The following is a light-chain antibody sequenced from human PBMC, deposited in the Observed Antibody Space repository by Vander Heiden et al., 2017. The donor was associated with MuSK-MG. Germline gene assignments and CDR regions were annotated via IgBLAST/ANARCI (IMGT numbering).Light chain of an antibody. CDR2: GAS. CDR3: QQYNNWPPRT. J-gene: IGKJ1*01. V-gene: IGKV3-15*01. Sequence: EIVMTQSPATLSVSPGERATLSCRASQSVSSNLAWYQQKPGQAPRLLIYGASTRATGIPARFSGSGYGTEFTLTISSRQSEDFAVYYCQQYNNWPPRTFGQGTKVEIK. CDR1: QSVSSN.